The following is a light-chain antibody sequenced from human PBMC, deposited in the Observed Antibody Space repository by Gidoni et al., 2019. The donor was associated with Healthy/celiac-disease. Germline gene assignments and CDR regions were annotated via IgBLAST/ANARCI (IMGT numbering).Light chain of an antibody. CDR2: CAS. Sequence: EIVLPQSPGTLSLSPGESATLSCRASQSVSSSYLAWYQQKPGQAPRRLIYCASSRATGIPDRFSGSGSGTDFTLTISRLETEDFAVYYCQQYGSSVTLGPGTKVDIK. CDR1: QSVSSSY. J-gene: IGKJ3*01. CDR3: QQYGSSVT. V-gene: IGKV3-20*01.